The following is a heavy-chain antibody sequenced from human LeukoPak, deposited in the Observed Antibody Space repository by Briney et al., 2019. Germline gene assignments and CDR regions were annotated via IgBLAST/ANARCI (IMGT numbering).Heavy chain of an antibody. CDR3: ASTPRYGSGCYYNGDY. D-gene: IGHD3-10*01. J-gene: IGHJ4*02. Sequence: GGSLRLSCAASGFTFSSYSMNWVRQAPGKGLEWVSSISSSSSYIYYADSVKGRFTISRDNAKNSLYLQVNSLRAEDTAVYYCASTPRYGSGCYYNGDYWGQGTLVTVSS. V-gene: IGHV3-21*01. CDR1: GFTFSSYS. CDR2: ISSSSSYI.